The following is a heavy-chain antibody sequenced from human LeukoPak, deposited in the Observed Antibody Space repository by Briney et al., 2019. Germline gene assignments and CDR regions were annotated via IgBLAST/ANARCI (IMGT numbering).Heavy chain of an antibody. D-gene: IGHD3-10*01. CDR1: GFTFSSYS. Sequence: GGSLRLSCAASGFTFSSYSMNWVRQAPGKGLEWVSSISSSSSYIYYADSVKGRFTISRDNAKNSLYLQMNSLRAEDTAVYYCARDPPSYYYGSGSYDPYGMDVWGQGTTVTVSS. J-gene: IGHJ6*02. CDR2: ISSSSSYI. CDR3: ARDPPSYYYGSGSYDPYGMDV. V-gene: IGHV3-21*01.